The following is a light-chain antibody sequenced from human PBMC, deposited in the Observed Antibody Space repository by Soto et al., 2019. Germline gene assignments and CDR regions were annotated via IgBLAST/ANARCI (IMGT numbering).Light chain of an antibody. V-gene: IGLV2-14*01. Sequence: QSVLTQPASVSGSHGQSITISCTGTSSDVGNYKYVSWCQQHPGKAPKLMIYEVSNRPSGVSNRFSGSKSGNTASLTISGLQAEDETDYYCFSYTSSGTYVFGTGTKVTVL. J-gene: IGLJ1*01. CDR2: EVS. CDR1: SSDVGNYKY. CDR3: FSYTSSGTYV.